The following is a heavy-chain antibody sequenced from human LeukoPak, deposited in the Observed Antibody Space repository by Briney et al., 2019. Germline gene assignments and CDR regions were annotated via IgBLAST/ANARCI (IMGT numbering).Heavy chain of an antibody. CDR1: GGSINSYY. J-gene: IGHJ4*02. CDR2: IYYSGST. CDR3: ARVITMVRGVIIDY. Sequence: SETLSLTCTVSGGSINSYYWSGIRQPPGKGLEWIGYIYYSGSTNYNPSLKSRVTISVDTSKNQFSLKLSSVTAADTAVYYCARVITMVRGVIIDYWGQGTLVTVSS. V-gene: IGHV4-59*01. D-gene: IGHD3-10*01.